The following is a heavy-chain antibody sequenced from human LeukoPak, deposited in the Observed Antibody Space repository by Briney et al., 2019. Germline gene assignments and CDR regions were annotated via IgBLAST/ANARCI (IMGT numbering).Heavy chain of an antibody. Sequence: ASVKVSCKASGYTFTGYYMHWVRQATGQGLEWMGWMNPNSGNTGYAQKFQGRVTMTRNTSISTAYMELSSLRSEDTAVYYCARAPAARPYYYGMDVWGQGTTVTVSS. V-gene: IGHV1-8*02. CDR1: GYTFTGYY. D-gene: IGHD6-6*01. CDR3: ARAPAARPYYYGMDV. J-gene: IGHJ6*02. CDR2: MNPNSGNT.